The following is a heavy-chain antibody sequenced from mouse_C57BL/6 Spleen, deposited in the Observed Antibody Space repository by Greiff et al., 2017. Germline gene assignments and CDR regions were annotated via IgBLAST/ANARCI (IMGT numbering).Heavy chain of an antibody. V-gene: IGHV1-59*01. CDR3: ARALLLLGLDV. CDR2: IDPSDSYT. CDR1: GYTFTSYW. Sequence: QVQLQQPGAELVRPGTSVKLSCKASGYTFTSYWMHWVKQRPGQGLEWIGVIDPSDSYTNYNQKFKGKATLTVDTSSSTAYMQLSSLTSEDSAVYYCARALLLLGLDVWGTGTTVTVSS. J-gene: IGHJ1*03. D-gene: IGHD1-1*01.